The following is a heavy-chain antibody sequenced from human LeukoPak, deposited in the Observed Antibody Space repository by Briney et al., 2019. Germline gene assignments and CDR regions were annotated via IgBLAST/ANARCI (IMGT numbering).Heavy chain of an antibody. CDR3: ARARWYFDY. J-gene: IGHJ4*02. V-gene: IGHV3-23*01. CDR2: ISGSGGST. D-gene: IGHD4-23*01. CDR1: GFTFSSYA. Sequence: GGSLRLSCAASGFTFSSYAMSWVRQAPGKGLEWVSAISGSGGSTHYADSVKGRFTISRDNSKNTLYLQINSLRAEDTAVYYCARARWYFDYWGQGTLVTVSS.